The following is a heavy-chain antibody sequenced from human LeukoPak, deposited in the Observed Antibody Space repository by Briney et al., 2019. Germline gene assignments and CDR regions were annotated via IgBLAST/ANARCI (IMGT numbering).Heavy chain of an antibody. D-gene: IGHD6-13*01. Sequence: GESLKISCQGSEYRFTSYWIAWVRQMPGKGLEWMGIIYPADSDMRYSPSFQGQVTMSVDKSISTAYLQWRSLKASDTAMYYCARLRSSWYTDAFDIWGQGTMVSV. CDR2: IYPADSDM. CDR1: EYRFTSYW. J-gene: IGHJ3*02. CDR3: ARLRSSWYTDAFDI. V-gene: IGHV5-51*01.